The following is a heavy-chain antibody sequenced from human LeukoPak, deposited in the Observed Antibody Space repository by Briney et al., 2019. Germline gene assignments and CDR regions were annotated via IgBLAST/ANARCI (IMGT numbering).Heavy chain of an antibody. V-gene: IGHV1-2*02. CDR3: ARGRPGDYFDY. CDR1: GYTFTGYF. J-gene: IGHJ4*02. Sequence: ASVKVSCKASGYTFTGYFMHWVRQAPGQGLEWMGWINPNSGGTSYLQNFQGRVTMTRDTSISTAYMDLSRLRSDDTAVYYCARGRPGDYFDYWGQGTLVTVSP. CDR2: INPNSGGT. D-gene: IGHD6-25*01.